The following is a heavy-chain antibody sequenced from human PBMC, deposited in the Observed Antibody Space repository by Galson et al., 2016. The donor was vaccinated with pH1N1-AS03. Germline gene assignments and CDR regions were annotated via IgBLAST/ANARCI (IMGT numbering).Heavy chain of an antibody. CDR3: ARASPLPSGCLDY. CDR1: GYIFTGFY. J-gene: IGHJ4*02. CDR2: INPNNGVT. V-gene: IGHV1-2*04. D-gene: IGHD6-19*01. Sequence: SVKVSCKASGYIFTGFYVHWVRQAPGQGLEWMGWINPNNGVTNYAQKFQAWVTMTGDTSISTAYLELYGLKSDDTAVYYCARASPLPSGCLDYWGQGTLATVSS.